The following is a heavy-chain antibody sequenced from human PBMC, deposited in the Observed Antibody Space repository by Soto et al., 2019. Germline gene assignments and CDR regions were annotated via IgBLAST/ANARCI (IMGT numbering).Heavy chain of an antibody. J-gene: IGHJ6*02. CDR2: IWYDGSNK. CDR1: GFTFSSYG. V-gene: IGHV3-33*01. Sequence: QVQLVESGGGVVQPGRSLRLSCAASGFTFSSYGMHWVRQAPGKGLEWVAVIWYDGSNKYYADSVKGRFTISRDNSKNTLYLQMNSLRAEDTAVYYCARDYDFWSVYYYYYGMDVWGQGTTVTVSS. CDR3: ARDYDFWSVYYYYYGMDV. D-gene: IGHD3-3*01.